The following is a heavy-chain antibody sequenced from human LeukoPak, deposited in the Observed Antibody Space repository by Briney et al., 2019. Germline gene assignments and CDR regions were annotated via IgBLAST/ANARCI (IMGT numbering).Heavy chain of an antibody. CDR3: ASGRGGSFDY. V-gene: IGHV3-30*03. D-gene: IGHD1-26*01. CDR2: ISHDGNNK. J-gene: IGHJ4*02. CDR1: GFTFSSYG. Sequence: GGSLRLSCAASGFTFSSYGMHWVRQAPGTGLEWVAGISHDGNNKYYVDSVKGRFTISRDNSKNTLYLQMNSLRAEDTAVYYCASGRGGSFDYWGQGTLVTVSS.